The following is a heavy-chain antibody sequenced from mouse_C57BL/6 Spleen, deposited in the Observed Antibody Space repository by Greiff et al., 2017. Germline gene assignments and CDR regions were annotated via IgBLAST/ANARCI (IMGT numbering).Heavy chain of an antibody. D-gene: IGHD1-1*01. CDR1: GYAFTNYL. Sequence: VKLQQSGAELVRPGTSVKVSCKASGYAFTNYLIEWVKQRPGQGLEWIGVINPGSGGTNYNEKFKGKATLTADKSSSTAYMQRSSLTSEVSAVYFCARWYYGSRGAWFAYWGQGTLVTVSA. J-gene: IGHJ3*01. CDR2: INPGSGGT. V-gene: IGHV1-54*01. CDR3: ARWYYGSRGAWFAY.